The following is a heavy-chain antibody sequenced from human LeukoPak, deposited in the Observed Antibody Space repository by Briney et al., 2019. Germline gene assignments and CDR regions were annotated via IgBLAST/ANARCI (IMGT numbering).Heavy chain of an antibody. D-gene: IGHD4-23*01. J-gene: IGHJ4*02. CDR1: GFTFSSCG. Sequence: GGSLRLSWAASGFTFSSCGMHWVRQAPGKGLEWVALIWSDDRNKYYADSVKGQFTISRDNSKNTLYLQMNSLRAEDTAVYYCARDYGGDAGLDSWGQGTLVTVSS. V-gene: IGHV3-33*01. CDR3: ARDYGGDAGLDS. CDR2: IWSDDRNK.